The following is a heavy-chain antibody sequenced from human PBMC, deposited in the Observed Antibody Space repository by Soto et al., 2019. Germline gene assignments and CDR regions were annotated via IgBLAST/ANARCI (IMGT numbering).Heavy chain of an antibody. CDR3: TTDSSILTGIDY. CDR1: GFTFSNAW. D-gene: IGHD3-9*01. J-gene: IGHJ4*02. Sequence: GGSLRLSCAASGFTFSNAWMSWVRQAPGKGLEWVGRIKSKTDGGTTDYAAPVKGRFTISRDDSKNTLYLQMNSLKTEDTAVYYCTTDSSILTGIDYWGQGTLVTVSS. V-gene: IGHV3-15*01. CDR2: IKSKTDGGTT.